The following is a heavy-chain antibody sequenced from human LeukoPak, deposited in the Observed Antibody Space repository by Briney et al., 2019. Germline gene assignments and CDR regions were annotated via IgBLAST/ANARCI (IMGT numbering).Heavy chain of an antibody. Sequence: PSETLSLTCTVSGGSISSYYWSWIRQPPGKGLEWIGYIYYSGSTNYNPSLKSRVTLSVDTSKNQFSLKLSSVTAADTAVYYCARVGGYSNWFDPWGQGTLVTVSS. CDR2: IYYSGST. CDR3: ARVGGYSNWFDP. D-gene: IGHD5-12*01. V-gene: IGHV4-59*01. J-gene: IGHJ5*02. CDR1: GGSISSYY.